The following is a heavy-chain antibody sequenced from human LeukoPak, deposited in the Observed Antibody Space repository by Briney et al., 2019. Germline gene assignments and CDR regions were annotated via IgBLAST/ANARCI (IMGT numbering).Heavy chain of an antibody. J-gene: IGHJ4*02. V-gene: IGHV6-1*01. CDR2: TSHRSKWSN. D-gene: IGHD2-2*01. CDR1: GDSDSRKSAA. CDR3: ARAAYCSSTSCYQYYFDY. Sequence: SPPLSLHCALSGDSDSRKSAAWTRIHLPPPRDPESPRRTSHRSKWSNDYAVSVTSRITNHPDTSKNQFSLQLNSLTTEDTAVYYCARAAYCSSTSCYQYYFDYWGQGTLVTVSS.